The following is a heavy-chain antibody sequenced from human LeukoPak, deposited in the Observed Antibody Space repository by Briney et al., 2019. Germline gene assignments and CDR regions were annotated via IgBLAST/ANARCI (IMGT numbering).Heavy chain of an antibody. D-gene: IGHD2-15*01. Sequence: GSSVKVSCKASGGTFSSYAISWVRQAPGQGLEWMGRIIPILGIANYAQKFQGRVTITADKSTSTAYMGLSSLRSEDTAVYYCARAFDYCSGGSCSPVGYWGQGTLVTVSS. V-gene: IGHV1-69*04. CDR1: GGTFSSYA. CDR3: ARAFDYCSGGSCSPVGY. J-gene: IGHJ4*02. CDR2: IIPILGIA.